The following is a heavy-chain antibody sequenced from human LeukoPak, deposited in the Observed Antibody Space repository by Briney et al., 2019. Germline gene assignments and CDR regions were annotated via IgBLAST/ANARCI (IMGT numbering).Heavy chain of an antibody. D-gene: IGHD6-19*01. CDR3: ARVATPDVSSPLDF. Sequence: SETLSLTCAVSGGSITGFFWTWIRQPAEEELQYIGRIFSRGGANYNPSLQSRVAMSVDTSQNLFSLKLTSVTAVDTAVYFCARVATPDVSSPLDFWGQGILVTVSS. CDR1: GGSITGFF. J-gene: IGHJ4*02. V-gene: IGHV4-4*07. CDR2: IFSRGGA.